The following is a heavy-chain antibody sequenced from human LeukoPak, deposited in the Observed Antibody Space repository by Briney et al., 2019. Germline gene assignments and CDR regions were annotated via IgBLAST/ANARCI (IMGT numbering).Heavy chain of an antibody. D-gene: IGHD3-10*01. Sequence: PGGSLRLSCAASGFTVSSYGMHWVRPAPGKGLEWVAVISYDGSNKYYADSVKGRFTISRDNSKNTLYLQMNSLRAEDTAVYYCAKVPGSGSYYKSNWFDPWGQGTLVTVSS. V-gene: IGHV3-30*18. CDR1: GFTVSSYG. J-gene: IGHJ5*02. CDR3: AKVPGSGSYYKSNWFDP. CDR2: ISYDGSNK.